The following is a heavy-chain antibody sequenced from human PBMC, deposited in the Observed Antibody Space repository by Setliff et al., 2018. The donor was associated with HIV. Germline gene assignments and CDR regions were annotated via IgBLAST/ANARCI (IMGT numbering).Heavy chain of an antibody. CDR1: GGSIRSHY. Sequence: SETLSLTCTVSGGSIRSHYWSWVRQPPGKGLEWMGSIYYSGTTYYNSSLKSRSTITVDTSTNKFSLKVNSVTAADTAVYYCASPKERYYYGSGTNVRKYYGMDVWGQGTTVTVSS. V-gene: IGHV4-39*07. CDR3: ASPKERYYYGSGTNVRKYYGMDV. D-gene: IGHD3-10*01. J-gene: IGHJ6*02. CDR2: IYYSGTT.